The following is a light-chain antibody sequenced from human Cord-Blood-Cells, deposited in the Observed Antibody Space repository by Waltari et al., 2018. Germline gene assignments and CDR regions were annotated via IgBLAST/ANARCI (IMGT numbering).Light chain of an antibody. J-gene: IGLJ1*01. CDR2: GKN. CDR1: RLRSYY. CDR3: NSRDSSGNHYV. Sequence: SSELTQDPAVSVALGQTVRITCPGDRLRSYYASLYQQKPGQAPVLVIYGKNNRPSGIPDRFSGSSSGNTASLTITGAQAEDEADYYCNSRDSSGNHYVFGTGTKVTVL. V-gene: IGLV3-19*01.